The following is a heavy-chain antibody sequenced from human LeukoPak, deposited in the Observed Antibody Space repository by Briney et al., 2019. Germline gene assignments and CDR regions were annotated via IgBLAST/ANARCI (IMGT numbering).Heavy chain of an antibody. CDR1: GFTFSGYS. V-gene: IGHV3-23*01. CDR2: ISGSGSST. D-gene: IGHD4-23*01. Sequence: GGSLRLSCAASGFTFSGYSMNWVRQAPGQGLEWVSCISGSGSSTYYADSMKGRFTISRDKSKNTPYLQMNRLRSEDTAVYYCAKDVYYVALPDPGELRWRPLDVWGQGTLVTVSS. J-gene: IGHJ4*02. CDR3: AKDVYYVALPDPGELRWRPLDV.